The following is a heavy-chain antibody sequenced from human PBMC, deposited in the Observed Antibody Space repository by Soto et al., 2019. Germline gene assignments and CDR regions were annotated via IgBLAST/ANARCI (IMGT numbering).Heavy chain of an antibody. J-gene: IGHJ4*02. Sequence: PSETLSLTCAVSGGSISSSNWWSWVRQHPGKGLEWIGHIFYTGTTTYNPSLESRVTMSIDMSKKQFTLDLRSVTAADTAVYYCARVYDIWSGYGPFDYRGQGTLVTVSS. D-gene: IGHD3-3*01. CDR1: GGSISSSNW. CDR2: IFYTGTT. V-gene: IGHV4-4*02. CDR3: ARVYDIWSGYGPFDY.